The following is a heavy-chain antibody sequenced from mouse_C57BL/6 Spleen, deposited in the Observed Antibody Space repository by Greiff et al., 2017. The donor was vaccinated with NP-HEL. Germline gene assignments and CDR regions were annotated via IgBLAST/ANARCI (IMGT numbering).Heavy chain of an antibody. J-gene: IGHJ2*01. D-gene: IGHD1-1*01. CDR2: IYPGDGDT. V-gene: IGHV1-82*01. CDR3: ARGITTVVATGDY. CDR1: GYAFSSSW. Sequence: QVHVKQSGPELVKPGASVKISCKASGYAFSSSWMNWVKQRPGKGLEWIGRIYPGDGDTNYNGKFKGKATLTADKSSSTAYMQLSSLTSEDSAVCFCARGITTVVATGDYWGQGTTLTVSS.